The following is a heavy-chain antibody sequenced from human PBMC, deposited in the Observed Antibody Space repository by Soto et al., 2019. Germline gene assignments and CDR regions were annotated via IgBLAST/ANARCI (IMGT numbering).Heavy chain of an antibody. D-gene: IGHD1-7*01. CDR2: ISYDGSNK. V-gene: IGHV3-30-3*01. Sequence: QVQLVESGGGVVQPGRSLRLSCAASGFTFSSYAMHWVRQAPGKGLEWVAVISYDGSNKYYADSVKGRFTISRDNSKNTLYLQMNSLRAEDTAVYYCASGTWDVWGQGTTVTVSS. CDR1: GFTFSSYA. J-gene: IGHJ6*02. CDR3: ASGTWDV.